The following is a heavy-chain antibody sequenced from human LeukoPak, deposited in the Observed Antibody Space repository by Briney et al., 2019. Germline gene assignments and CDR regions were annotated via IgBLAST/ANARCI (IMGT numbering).Heavy chain of an antibody. Sequence: SETLSLTCTISGASIDSYYWSWIRQPPGKGLEWIGYIYYSGTTNYDPSLKSRVTISVDTSKNQFSLKLSSVTAADTAVYYCARFGRYYDSSGYPSGFDPWGQGTLVTVSS. CDR1: GASIDSYY. CDR3: ARFGRYYDSSGYPSGFDP. CDR2: IYYSGTT. J-gene: IGHJ5*02. V-gene: IGHV4-59*08. D-gene: IGHD3-22*01.